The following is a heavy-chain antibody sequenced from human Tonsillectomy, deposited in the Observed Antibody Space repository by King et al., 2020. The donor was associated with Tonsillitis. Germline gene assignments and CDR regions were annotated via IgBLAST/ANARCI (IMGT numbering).Heavy chain of an antibody. D-gene: IGHD6-13*01. CDR2: IIPIFGAA. CDR1: GGTFSSYA. Sequence: VQLVESGAEVKKPGSSVKVSCKASGGTFSSYAISWVRQAPGQGLEWMGGIIPIFGAATYAQKFQGRVTITADESTTTVYMELSSLRSEDTAVYYCAREGGSSNSLSVGYWGQGTLVTVSS. V-gene: IGHV1-69*01. J-gene: IGHJ4*02. CDR3: AREGGSSNSLSVGY.